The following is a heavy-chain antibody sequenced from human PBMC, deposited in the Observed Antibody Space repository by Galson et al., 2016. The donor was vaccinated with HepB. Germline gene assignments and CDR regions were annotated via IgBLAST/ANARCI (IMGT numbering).Heavy chain of an antibody. CDR1: GYTFTDSF. Sequence: SVKVSCKASGYTFTDSFLYWVRQAPGQGLERLGWINPKSGDTNSAQKFQGRVTMTRDTSISTAYMEVSRLRSDDTAVYYCATYSGVYPPPDFDHWGQGTLVTVSS. V-gene: IGHV1-2*02. CDR3: ATYSGVYPPPDFDH. J-gene: IGHJ4*02. D-gene: IGHD5-18*01. CDR2: INPKSGDT.